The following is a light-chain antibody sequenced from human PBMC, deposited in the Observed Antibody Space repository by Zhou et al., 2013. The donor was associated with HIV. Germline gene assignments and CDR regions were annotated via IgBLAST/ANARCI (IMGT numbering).Light chain of an antibody. CDR1: QSISSY. Sequence: DIQMTQSPSSLSASVGDRVTITCRASQSISSYLNWYQQKPGKAPKLLIYAASSLQSGVPSRFSGSGSGTDFTLTISGLQPDDFATYFCQQYHNYPWTFGQGT. CDR3: QQYHNYPWT. V-gene: IGKV1-39*01. J-gene: IGKJ1*01. CDR2: AAS.